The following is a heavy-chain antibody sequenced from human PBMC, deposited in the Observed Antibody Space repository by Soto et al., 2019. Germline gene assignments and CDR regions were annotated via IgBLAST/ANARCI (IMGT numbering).Heavy chain of an antibody. Sequence: GGSLRLSCAASGFIFNGYYMSWVRQAPGKGLELVANIHQDGSEEYYVDSVKGRFTISRDNAKHSLYLQMNSLRAEDTAVYYCARDPSITSQNIAYYYYYGMDVWGQGTTVTVSS. J-gene: IGHJ6*02. CDR3: ARDPSITSQNIAYYYYYGMDV. V-gene: IGHV3-7*01. CDR1: GFIFNGYY. CDR2: IHQDGSEE. D-gene: IGHD1-20*01.